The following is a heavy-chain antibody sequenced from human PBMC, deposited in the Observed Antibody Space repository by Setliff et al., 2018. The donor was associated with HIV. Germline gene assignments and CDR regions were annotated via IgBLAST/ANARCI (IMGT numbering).Heavy chain of an antibody. V-gene: IGHV4-38-2*01. CDR2: VYYSGST. CDR1: GYSVTSDYY. J-gene: IGHJ4*02. Sequence: KASETLSLTCVVSGYSVTSDYYWGWIRQSPGKGLEWIGSVYYSGSTYHNPSLKSRITISIDTSKDHFSLHLTSVTAEDTAIYYCARVDTMLLFFDLWGQGTLVTVSS. D-gene: IGHD3-10*02. CDR3: ARVDTMLLFFDL.